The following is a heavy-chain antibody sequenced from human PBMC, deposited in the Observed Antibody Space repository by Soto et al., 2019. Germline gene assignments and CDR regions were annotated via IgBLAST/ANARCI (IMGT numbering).Heavy chain of an antibody. J-gene: IGHJ6*03. CDR3: ARAPMFYYDILTGYSDYYYMDV. D-gene: IGHD3-9*01. CDR1: GFTFSSYA. CDR2: ISSNGGST. V-gene: IGHV3-64*01. Sequence: GGSLRLSCAASGFTFSSYAMHWVRQAPGKGLEYVSAISSNGGSTYYANSVKGRFTISRDNSKNTLYLQMGSLRAEDMAVYYCARAPMFYYDILTGYSDYYYMDVWGKGTTVTVSS.